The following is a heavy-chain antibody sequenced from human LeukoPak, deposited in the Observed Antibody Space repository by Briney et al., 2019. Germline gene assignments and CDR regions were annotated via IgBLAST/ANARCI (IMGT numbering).Heavy chain of an antibody. J-gene: IGHJ4*02. CDR1: GGSISSYY. CDR3: ARGYYYGSGRDLVDY. CDR2: ISYSGIT. V-gene: IGHV4-59*01. D-gene: IGHD3-10*01. Sequence: SETLSLTCTVSGGSISSYYWSWIRQPPGKGLEWIGYISYSGITNYNPSLKSRVTISVDTSKNQFSVKLSSVTAADTAVYYCARGYYYGSGRDLVDYWGQGTLVTVSS.